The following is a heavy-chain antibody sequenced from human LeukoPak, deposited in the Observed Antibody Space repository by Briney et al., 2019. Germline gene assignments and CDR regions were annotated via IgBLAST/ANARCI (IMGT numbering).Heavy chain of an antibody. Sequence: PSETLSLTCTVSGGSISSYYWSWIRQPAGKGLEWIGRIYTSGSTNHNPSLKSRVTMSLDTSKNQFSLKLSSVTAADTAVYYCARAETNPRDTSGWYGNYFDYWGQGTLVTVSS. CDR1: GGSISSYY. D-gene: IGHD6-19*01. CDR2: IYTSGST. J-gene: IGHJ4*02. V-gene: IGHV4-4*07. CDR3: ARAETNPRDTSGWYGNYFDY.